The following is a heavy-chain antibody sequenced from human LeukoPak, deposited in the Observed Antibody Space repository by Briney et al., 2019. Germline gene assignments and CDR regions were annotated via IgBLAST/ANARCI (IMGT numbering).Heavy chain of an antibody. V-gene: IGHV5-51*01. Sequence: GESLKISCKGSGYSFTSYWIGWVRQMPGKGLEWMGIIYPGDSDTRYSPSFQGQVTISADKSISTAYLQWSSLKASDTAMYYCARESLGYCSGGSCPEHDAFDIWGQGTMVTVSS. D-gene: IGHD2-15*01. CDR3: ARESLGYCSGGSCPEHDAFDI. CDR2: IYPGDSDT. CDR1: GYSFTSYW. J-gene: IGHJ3*02.